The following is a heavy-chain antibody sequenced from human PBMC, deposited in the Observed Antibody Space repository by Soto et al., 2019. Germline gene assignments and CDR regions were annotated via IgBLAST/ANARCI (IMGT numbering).Heavy chain of an antibody. Sequence: HITLKESGPPLVKPTQTLTLTCTFSGFSLSSSGAGVGWIRQPPGKALEWLVLIFWNDDERYSPVLKSRLTITKATPKNTLVLTMTYMDPVDTATYYCARSWGSSRFDYWGQGTMVTVSS. J-gene: IGHJ4*02. CDR2: IFWNDDE. V-gene: IGHV2-5*01. D-gene: IGHD2-2*01. CDR1: GFSLSSSGAG. CDR3: ARSWGSSRFDY.